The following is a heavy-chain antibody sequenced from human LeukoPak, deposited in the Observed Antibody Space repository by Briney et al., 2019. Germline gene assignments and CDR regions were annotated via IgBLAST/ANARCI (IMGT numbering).Heavy chain of an antibody. CDR1: GYSISNGYY. Sequence: SETLSLTCTVSGYSISNGYYWDWIRQPPGRGLEWIGNIYRSGSTSYNPSLKSRVTISVDTSKNQFSLKVNSVTAADTAVYYCAKETSSWSPSDAFDIWGQGTMVTVSS. V-gene: IGHV4-38-2*02. CDR2: IYRSGST. D-gene: IGHD6-13*01. CDR3: AKETSSWSPSDAFDI. J-gene: IGHJ3*02.